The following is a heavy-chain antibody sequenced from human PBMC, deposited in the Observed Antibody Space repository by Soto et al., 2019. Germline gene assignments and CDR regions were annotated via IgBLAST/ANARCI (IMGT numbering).Heavy chain of an antibody. CDR2: VYWDDDK. Sequence: TLEESGPTLVKPTETLTLTCTFSGFSLTTGVGVGWVRQPPGKALEWLALVYWDDDKHYTPSLMSRLTITKDISKGQVVLTMTNMDPVDTATYYCATLTADFWGPGTLVTVSS. J-gene: IGHJ4*02. CDR1: GFSLTTGVG. V-gene: IGHV2-5*02. CDR3: ATLTADF.